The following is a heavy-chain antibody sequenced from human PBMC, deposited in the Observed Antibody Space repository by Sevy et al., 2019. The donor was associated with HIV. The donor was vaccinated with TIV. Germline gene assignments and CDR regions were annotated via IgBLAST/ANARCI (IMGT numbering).Heavy chain of an antibody. D-gene: IGHD1-1*01. V-gene: IGHV1-69*13. Sequence: ASVKVSCKASGVTFMNYAISWVRQAPGQGLEWMGGFIPMFATPDYAQKFRGRITITADESTSTVYMELSSLGSEDTAVYYCARDSLYATNWAFDYWGQGTLVTVSS. CDR2: FIPMFATP. CDR3: ARDSLYATNWAFDY. J-gene: IGHJ4*02. CDR1: GVTFMNYA.